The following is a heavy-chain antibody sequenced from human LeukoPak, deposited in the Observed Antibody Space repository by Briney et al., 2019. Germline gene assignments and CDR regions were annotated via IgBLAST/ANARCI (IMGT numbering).Heavy chain of an antibody. CDR2: IYYSGDT. V-gene: IGHV4-59*01. J-gene: IGHJ3*02. D-gene: IGHD2-2*02. Sequence: SETLSLTCTVSRGSISGYSWSWIRQSPGGGLEWIGYIYYSGDTAYNPSLRSRVTMSVDTSKNQFSLKLSSVTAADTAVYYCARVGYCSSTSCYRLAFDIWGQGTMVTVSS. CDR1: RGSISGYS. CDR3: ARVGYCSSTSCYRLAFDI.